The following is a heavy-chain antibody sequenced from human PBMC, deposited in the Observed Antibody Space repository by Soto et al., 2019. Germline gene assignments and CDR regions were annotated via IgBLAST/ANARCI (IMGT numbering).Heavy chain of an antibody. CDR3: ARVSGITMVRGVRDAFDI. J-gene: IGHJ3*02. CDR1: GYTLTELS. D-gene: IGHD3-10*01. Sequence: ASVKVSCKVSGYTLTELSMHWVRQAPGKGLEWMGGFDPEDGETIYAQKFQGRVTMTTDTSTSTAYMELRSLRSDDTAVYYCARVSGITMVRGVRDAFDIWGQGTMVTVSS. CDR2: FDPEDGET. V-gene: IGHV1-24*01.